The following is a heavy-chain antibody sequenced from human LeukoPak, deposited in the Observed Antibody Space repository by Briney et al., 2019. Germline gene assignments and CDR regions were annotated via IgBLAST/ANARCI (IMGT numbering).Heavy chain of an antibody. CDR1: GYSFTSYW. Sequence: SGESLKISWKGSGYSFTSYWLGWVREMRRKGLEWVGIIYPGDSDTRYSPSFQGQVTISADKSISTAYLQWSSLKASDTAMYYCARHKGSGDAFDIWGQGTMVTVSS. D-gene: IGHD2-15*01. CDR3: ARHKGSGDAFDI. J-gene: IGHJ3*02. V-gene: IGHV5-51*01. CDR2: IYPGDSDT.